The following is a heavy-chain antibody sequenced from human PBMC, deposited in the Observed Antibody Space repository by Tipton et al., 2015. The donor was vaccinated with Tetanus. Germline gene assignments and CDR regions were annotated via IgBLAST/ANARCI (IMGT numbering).Heavy chain of an antibody. CDR1: GFTFGHHA. Sequence: QLVQSGGGMVRPGTSLRLSCVGSGFTFGHHALHWVRQAPGKGLEWVAVISFDGADHYYADSVKGRLTMSRDNSKNTMNFQLNSLTPEDTAVYYCARDGFYYGSGSYYRAFWGQGTLVTVSP. CDR3: ARDGFYYGSGSYYRAF. V-gene: IGHV3-30*16. CDR2: ISFDGADH. J-gene: IGHJ4*02. D-gene: IGHD3-10*01.